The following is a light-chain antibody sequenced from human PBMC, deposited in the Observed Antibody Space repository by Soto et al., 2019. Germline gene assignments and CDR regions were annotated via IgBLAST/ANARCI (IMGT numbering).Light chain of an antibody. CDR3: QEYGSFPT. CDR2: GAS. J-gene: IGKJ1*01. CDR1: ESVSSRY. V-gene: IGKV3-20*01. Sequence: EIVLTQSPGTLSLSPGERATLACRASESVSSRYLAWYEQEPGQAPRLLIYGASSRATGIPDRFSGSGSGTDFTRTVSRLNTEDFAVHSFQEYGSFPTFVQ.